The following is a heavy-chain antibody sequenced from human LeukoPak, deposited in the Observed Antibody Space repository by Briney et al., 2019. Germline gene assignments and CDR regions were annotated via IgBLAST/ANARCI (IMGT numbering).Heavy chain of an antibody. CDR2: ISGNGGNT. CDR1: GFPFDDYA. CDR3: AKDISNWNSRHFDY. V-gene: IGHV3-43*02. D-gene: IGHD1-7*01. J-gene: IGHJ4*02. Sequence: KSGGSLRLSCAASGFPFDDYAMDWVRQVTGKGLEWVSLISGNGGNTYYADSVKGRFTISRDNSKNSLYLQMNSLRTEDTALYYCAKDISNWNSRHFDYWGQGTLVTVSS.